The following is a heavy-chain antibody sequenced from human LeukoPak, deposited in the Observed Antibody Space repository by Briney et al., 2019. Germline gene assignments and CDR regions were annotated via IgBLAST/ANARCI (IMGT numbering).Heavy chain of an antibody. J-gene: IGHJ4*02. Sequence: SETLSLTCTVSGGSISSSSYYWGWIRHPPGKGLEWIGSIYYSGSTYYNPSLKSRVTISVDTSKNQFSLKLSSVTAADTAVYYCARRDVRLLHFDYWGQGTLVTVSS. D-gene: IGHD5-12*01. CDR3: ARRDVRLLHFDY. V-gene: IGHV4-39*01. CDR2: IYYSGST. CDR1: GGSISSSSYY.